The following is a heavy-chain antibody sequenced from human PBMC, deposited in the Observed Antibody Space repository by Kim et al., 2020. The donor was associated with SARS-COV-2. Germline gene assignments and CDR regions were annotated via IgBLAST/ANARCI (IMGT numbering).Heavy chain of an antibody. V-gene: IGHV4-34*01. D-gene: IGHD7-27*01. CDR3: ARLPWGHYYFDY. J-gene: IGHJ4*02. Sequence: NYTPSLKSRVTISVDTSKNQFSLKLSSVTAADTAVYYCARLPWGHYYFDYWGQGTLVTVSS.